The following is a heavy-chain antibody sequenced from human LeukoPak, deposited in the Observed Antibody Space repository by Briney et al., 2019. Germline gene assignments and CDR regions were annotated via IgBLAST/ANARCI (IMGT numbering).Heavy chain of an antibody. J-gene: IGHJ4*02. CDR2: SRNKANSYTT. CDR3: ARRDGTYYWDY. D-gene: IGHD1-26*01. Sequence: PGGSLRLSCAASGFTFSDHYMDWVRQAPGKGLEWVGRSRNKANSYTTEYAASVKGRFTISRDDSKNLLYLQMNSLKTEDTAVYYCARRDGTYYWDYWGQGTLVTVSS. V-gene: IGHV3-72*01. CDR1: GFTFSDHY.